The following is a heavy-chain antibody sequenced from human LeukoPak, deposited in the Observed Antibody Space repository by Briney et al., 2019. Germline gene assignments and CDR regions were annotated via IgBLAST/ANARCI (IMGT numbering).Heavy chain of an antibody. Sequence: SETLSLTCAVYGGSFSGYYWSWIRQPPGKGLEWIGEINHSGSTNYNPSFKSRVTISIDTSNNQFSLKMRSVTAADTAVYYCASGASSGYYYVRERGYYFDYWGQGTLVTVSS. CDR3: ASGASSGYYYVRERGYYFDY. J-gene: IGHJ4*02. D-gene: IGHD3-22*01. CDR2: INHSGST. CDR1: GGSFSGYY. V-gene: IGHV4-34*01.